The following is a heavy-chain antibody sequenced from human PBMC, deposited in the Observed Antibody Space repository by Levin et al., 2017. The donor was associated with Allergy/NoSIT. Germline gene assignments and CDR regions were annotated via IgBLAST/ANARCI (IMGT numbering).Heavy chain of an antibody. Sequence: GESLKISCAASGFSFSNAWMSWVRQAPGKGLEWVGRIRPTTDGGTADYAAPVKGRFTISRDDSKNTLYLQMSSLKSEDTAVYYCATYGNGAVTFDPWGQGALVTVSS. D-gene: IGHD2-8*01. V-gene: IGHV3-15*01. CDR2: IRPTTDGGTA. J-gene: IGHJ5*02. CDR1: GFSFSNAW. CDR3: ATYGNGAVTFDP.